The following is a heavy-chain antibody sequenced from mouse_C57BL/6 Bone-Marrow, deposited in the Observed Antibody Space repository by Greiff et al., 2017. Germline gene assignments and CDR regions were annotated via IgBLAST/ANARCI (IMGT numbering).Heavy chain of an antibody. CDR3: ARPYGKWFAY. Sequence: VQLQQPGAELVKPGASVKLSCKASGYTFTSYWMQWVKQRPGQGLEWIGEIDPSDSYTNYNRKFKGKATLTVDTSSSTAYMQLSRLTSEDSAVYYCARPYGKWFAYWGQGTLVTVSA. V-gene: IGHV1-50*01. CDR1: GYTFTSYW. CDR2: IDPSDSYT. J-gene: IGHJ3*01. D-gene: IGHD1-1*01.